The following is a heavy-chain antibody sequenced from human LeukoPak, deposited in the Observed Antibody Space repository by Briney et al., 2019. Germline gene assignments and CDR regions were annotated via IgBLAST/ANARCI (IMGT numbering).Heavy chain of an antibody. CDR2: IRYDGSNK. D-gene: IGHD3-22*01. CDR3: AKDSTVQYYYDSSGFLNWFGP. V-gene: IGHV3-30*02. J-gene: IGHJ5*02. CDR1: GFTFSSYG. Sequence: GGTLRLSCAASGFTFSSYGMHWVRQAPGKGLEWVSFIRYDGSNKYYADSVKGRFTISRDNSKNTLYLQMNSLRAEDTAVYYCAKDSTVQYYYDSSGFLNWFGPSGRGTLVTVSS.